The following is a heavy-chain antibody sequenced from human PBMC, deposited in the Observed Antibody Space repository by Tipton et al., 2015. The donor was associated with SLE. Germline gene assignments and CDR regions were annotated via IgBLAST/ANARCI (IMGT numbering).Heavy chain of an antibody. CDR3: AIDDQFSVYYDH. CDR2: IYRGGST. Sequence: GSLRLSCAASGFTFSRHVLHWVRQAPGMGLEWVSVIYRGGSTYYADSVKGRFSISRDDSKNTLYLQMNSLRPEDTAVYYCAIDDQFSVYYDHWGQGTLVTVSS. V-gene: IGHV3-23*03. J-gene: IGHJ4*02. CDR1: GFTFSRHV. D-gene: IGHD1-14*01.